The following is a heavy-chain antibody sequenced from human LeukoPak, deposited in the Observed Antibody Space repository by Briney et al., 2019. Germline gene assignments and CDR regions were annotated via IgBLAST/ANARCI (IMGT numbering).Heavy chain of an antibody. J-gene: IGHJ4*02. CDR3: ARAPVAASYYFDY. Sequence: GRSLRLSCAASGFTFSNYGMHWVRQAPGKGLEWVAVISDDGSNKYSADSVKGRFTISRDNSKNTLYLQMNTLRVEDTAVYYCARAPVAASYYFDYWGQGTLVTVSS. V-gene: IGHV3-30*03. CDR1: GFTFSNYG. D-gene: IGHD6-19*01. CDR2: ISDDGSNK.